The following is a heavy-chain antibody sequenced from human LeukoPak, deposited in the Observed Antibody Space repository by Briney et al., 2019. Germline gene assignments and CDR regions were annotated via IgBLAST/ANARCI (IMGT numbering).Heavy chain of an antibody. J-gene: IGHJ6*03. CDR2: IYYSGST. V-gene: IGHV4-30-4*08. CDR3: ARSIADLEFWSGYYRSHYMDV. D-gene: IGHD3-3*01. CDR1: GGSLSSGDYC. Sequence: PSETLSLTCTVSGGSLSSGDYCWSWIRQPPGKGMEWLGYIYYSGSTYYNPSLKSRVTISVDTSKNQFSLKLSSVTAADTGVYYCARSIADLEFWSGYYRSHYMDVWGKGATVTVSS.